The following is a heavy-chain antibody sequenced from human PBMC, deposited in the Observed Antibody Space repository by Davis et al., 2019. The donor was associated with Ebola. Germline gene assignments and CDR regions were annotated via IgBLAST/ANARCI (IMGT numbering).Heavy chain of an antibody. CDR1: GYTFTNYY. V-gene: IGHV1-46*03. D-gene: IGHD5-12*01. CDR3: TTPGGQDSGYDVFDI. J-gene: IGHJ3*02. Sequence: ASVKVSCKASGYTFTNYYMHWVRQAPGQGLEWMGRINPYSGGTNSAQKFQGRVTVTRDTSTTTVYMDLSSLRSEDTALYYCTTPGGQDSGYDVFDIWGQGTMVTVSS. CDR2: INPYSGGT.